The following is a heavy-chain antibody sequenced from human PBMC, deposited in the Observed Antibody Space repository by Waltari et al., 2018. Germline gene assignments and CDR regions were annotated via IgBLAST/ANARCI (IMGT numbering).Heavy chain of an antibody. CDR2: IYYSGST. Sequence: QVQLQESGPGLVKPSETLSLTCTVSGGSISSYYWSWIRQPPGKGLEWIGYIYYSGSTNYNPSLKSRVTISVDTSKNQFSLKLSSVTAADTAVYYCARDYYDSSGYRHPDYYYYYGMDVWGQGTTVTVSS. D-gene: IGHD3-22*01. CDR1: GGSISSYY. V-gene: IGHV4-59*01. CDR3: ARDYYDSSGYRHPDYYYYYGMDV. J-gene: IGHJ6*02.